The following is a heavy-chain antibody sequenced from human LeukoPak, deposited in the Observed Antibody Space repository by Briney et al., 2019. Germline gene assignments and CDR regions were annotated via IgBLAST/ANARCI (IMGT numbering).Heavy chain of an antibody. CDR3: ARGGCSGGSCYGAFDI. Sequence: GGSLRLSXAASGFTFSSYSMNWVRQAPGKGLEWVSSISSSSSYIYYADSVEGRFTISRDNAKNSLYLQMNSLRAEDTAVYYCARGGCSGGSCYGAFDIWGQGTMVTISS. D-gene: IGHD2-15*01. CDR1: GFTFSSYS. V-gene: IGHV3-21*01. CDR2: ISSSSSYI. J-gene: IGHJ3*02.